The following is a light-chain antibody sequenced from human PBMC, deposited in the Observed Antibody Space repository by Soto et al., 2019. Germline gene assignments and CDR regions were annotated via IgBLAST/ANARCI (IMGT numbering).Light chain of an antibody. CDR1: QSVSSY. CDR3: QQCGNSPPWT. Sequence: EKVLTQSPSTLSLSPGERATLSCRASQSVSSYLAWYQQKPGQAPRLLIYGASSRATGIPDRFSGSGSETDFTLTISRLEPEDFAVYYCQQCGNSPPWTFGQGSKVDVK. V-gene: IGKV3-20*01. J-gene: IGKJ1*01. CDR2: GAS.